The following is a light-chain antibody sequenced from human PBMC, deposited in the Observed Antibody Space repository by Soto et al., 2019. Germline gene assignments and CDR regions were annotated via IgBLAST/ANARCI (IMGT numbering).Light chain of an antibody. J-gene: IGKJ2*01. CDR2: LGF. CDR1: QSLLHSNGYNY. Sequence: DIVMTQSPLSLPVTPGEPASISCRSSQSLLHSNGYNYLDWYLQKPGQSPQLLIYLGFNRASGVPDRFSGSGSGTDFTLKISRVEAEDVGVYYYMQALQTPYTFGQGTKLEIK. V-gene: IGKV2-28*01. CDR3: MQALQTPYT.